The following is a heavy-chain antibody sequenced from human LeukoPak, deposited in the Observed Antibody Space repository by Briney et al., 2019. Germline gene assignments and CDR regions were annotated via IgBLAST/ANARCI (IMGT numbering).Heavy chain of an antibody. J-gene: IGHJ4*02. Sequence: GGSLRLSCAASGFTFSSYEMNWVRQAPGKGLEWVSYISSSGSTIYYADSVKGRFTISRDNSKNTLYLQMNSLRAEDTAVYYCARETSPTYYYDSSGYYSGGYFDYWGQGTLVTVSS. CDR1: GFTFSSYE. CDR2: ISSSGSTI. D-gene: IGHD3-22*01. V-gene: IGHV3-48*03. CDR3: ARETSPTYYYDSSGYYSGGYFDY.